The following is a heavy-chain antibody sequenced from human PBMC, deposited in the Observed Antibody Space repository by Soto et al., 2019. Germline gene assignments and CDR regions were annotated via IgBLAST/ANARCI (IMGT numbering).Heavy chain of an antibody. V-gene: IGHV4-59*01. D-gene: IGHD2-8*01. Sequence: SETLSLTCTVSGGSISSYYWSWIRQPPGKGLEWIGYIYYSGSTNYNPSLKSRVTISVDTSTNQFSLKLSSVTAADTDVYSCARDNYCTNGVCSWFDPWGQGTLVTVSS. CDR2: IYYSGST. CDR3: ARDNYCTNGVCSWFDP. J-gene: IGHJ5*02. CDR1: GGSISSYY.